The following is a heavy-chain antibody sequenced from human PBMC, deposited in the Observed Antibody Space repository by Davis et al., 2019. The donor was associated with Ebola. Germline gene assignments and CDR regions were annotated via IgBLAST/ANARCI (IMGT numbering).Heavy chain of an antibody. V-gene: IGHV4-61*01. J-gene: IGHJ6*02. Sequence: MPSETLSLTCSVPGGPVSSGSYYWSWTRQPPEKGLEWVGYIYYSGSTNYNPSLKSRVTISVDTSKNQFSLKLSSVTAADTAVYYCARESFTSGNYYTGYYYYGMDVWGQGSTVTVSS. D-gene: IGHD3-10*01. CDR3: ARESFTSGNYYTGYYYYGMDV. CDR2: IYYSGST. CDR1: GGPVSSGSYY.